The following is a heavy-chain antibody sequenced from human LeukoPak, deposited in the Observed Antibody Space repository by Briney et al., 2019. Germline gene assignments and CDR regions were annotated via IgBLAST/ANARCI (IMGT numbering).Heavy chain of an antibody. CDR3: ARDDWGSGLPLLY. V-gene: IGHV3-66*01. CDR2: VYSDGST. D-gene: IGHD7-27*01. Sequence: GGSLRLSCAGFGFIDTSSYLNWVRQAPGKGLEWVSIVYSDGSTYYADSVRGRFTISRDHSKNTLYLQMNRLTDEDTAVYFCARDDWGSGLPLLYWGQGTLVTVSS. CDR1: GFIDTSSY. J-gene: IGHJ4*02.